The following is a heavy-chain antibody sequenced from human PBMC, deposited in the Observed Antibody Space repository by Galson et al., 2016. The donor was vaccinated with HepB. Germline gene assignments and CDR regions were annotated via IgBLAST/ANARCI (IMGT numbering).Heavy chain of an antibody. Sequence: SETLSLTCAVSGASISDSNWWTWVRHFPGKGLEWIGEIYHTGTSNNNPFLSSRFTLSVDKSRNQFSLNLTSVTAADTAVYYCARAAIIPGARMVFDPWGQGILVTVSS. D-gene: IGHD4/OR15-4a*01. V-gene: IGHV4-4*02. CDR3: ARAAIIPGARMVFDP. J-gene: IGHJ5*02. CDR1: GASISDSNW. CDR2: IYHTGTS.